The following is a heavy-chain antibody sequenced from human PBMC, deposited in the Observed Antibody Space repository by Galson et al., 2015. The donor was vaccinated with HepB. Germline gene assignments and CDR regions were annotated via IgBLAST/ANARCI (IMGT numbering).Heavy chain of an antibody. V-gene: IGHV1-46*01. CDR2: INPSGGST. Sequence: SVKVSCKASGYTFTSYYMHWVRQAPGQGLEWMGIINPSGGSTSYAQKFQGRVTMTRDTSTSTVYMELSSLRSEDTAVYYCARDQASCTNGVCYSIFYYYYYGMDVWGQGTTVTVSS. CDR3: ARDQASCTNGVCYSIFYYYYYGMDV. CDR1: GYTFTSYY. J-gene: IGHJ6*02. D-gene: IGHD2-8*01.